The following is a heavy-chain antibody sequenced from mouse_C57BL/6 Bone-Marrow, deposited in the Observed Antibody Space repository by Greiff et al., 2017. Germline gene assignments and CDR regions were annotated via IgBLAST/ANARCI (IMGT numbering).Heavy chain of an antibody. Sequence: EVQGVESGPELVKPGDSVKISCKASGYSFTGYFMNWVMQSHGKSLEWIGRINPYNGDTFYNQKFKGKATLTVDKSSSTAHMELQSLTSEDSAVYYCARSRSYYYGSSLFDYWGQGTTLTVSS. V-gene: IGHV1-20*01. J-gene: IGHJ2*01. CDR1: GYSFTGYF. D-gene: IGHD1-1*01. CDR2: INPYNGDT. CDR3: ARSRSYYYGSSLFDY.